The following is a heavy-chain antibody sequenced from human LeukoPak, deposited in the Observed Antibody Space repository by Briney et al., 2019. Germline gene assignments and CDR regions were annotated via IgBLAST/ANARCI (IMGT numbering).Heavy chain of an antibody. CDR3: ARLCSGGSCYPYYFDY. J-gene: IGHJ4*02. Sequence: SETLSLTCAVYGGSFSGYYWSWIRQPPGKGLEWIGEINHSGSTNYNPSLKSRVTISVDTSKNQFSLKLSSVTAADTAVYYCARLCSGGSCYPYYFDYWGQGTLVTVSS. CDR2: INHSGST. CDR1: GGSFSGYY. V-gene: IGHV4-34*01. D-gene: IGHD2-15*01.